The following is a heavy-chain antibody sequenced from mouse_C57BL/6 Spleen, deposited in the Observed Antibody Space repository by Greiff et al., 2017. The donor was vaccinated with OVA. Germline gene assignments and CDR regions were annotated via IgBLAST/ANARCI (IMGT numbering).Heavy chain of an antibody. J-gene: IGHJ2*01. D-gene: IGHD2-12*01. CDR2: IYPGSGNT. CDR3: ARIYSLYYFDY. V-gene: IGHV1-76*01. CDR1: GYTFTDYY. Sequence: QVQLKESGAELVRPGASVKLSCKASGYTFTDYYINWVKQRPGQGLEWIARIYPGSGNTYYNEKFKGKATLTAEKSSSTAYMQLSSLTSEDSAVYFCARIYSLYYFDYWGQGTTLTVSS.